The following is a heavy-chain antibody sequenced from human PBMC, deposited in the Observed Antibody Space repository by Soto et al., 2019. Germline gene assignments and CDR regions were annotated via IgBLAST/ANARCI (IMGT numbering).Heavy chain of an antibody. J-gene: IGHJ5*02. Sequence: GGSLRLSCAASGFTFSSYAMHWVRQAPGKGLEWVAVISYDGSNKYYADSVKGRFTISRDNSKNTLYLQMNSLRAEDTAVYYCARPSRLGNWFDPWGQGTLVTVSS. D-gene: IGHD7-27*01. CDR2: ISYDGSNK. CDR3: ARPSRLGNWFDP. V-gene: IGHV3-30*04. CDR1: GFTFSSYA.